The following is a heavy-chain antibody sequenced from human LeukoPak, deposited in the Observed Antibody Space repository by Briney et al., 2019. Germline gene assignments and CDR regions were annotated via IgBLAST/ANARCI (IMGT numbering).Heavy chain of an antibody. CDR2: INPSGGST. CDR1: GYTLTELS. V-gene: IGHV1-46*01. D-gene: IGHD1-1*01. CDR3: ARFGTTGTEH. Sequence: GASVKVSCKVSGYTLTELSMHWVRQAPGQGLEWMGIINPSGGSTSYAQKFQGRVTMTRDTSTSTVYMEPSSLRSEDTAVYYCARFGTTGTEHWGQGTLVTVSS. J-gene: IGHJ4*02.